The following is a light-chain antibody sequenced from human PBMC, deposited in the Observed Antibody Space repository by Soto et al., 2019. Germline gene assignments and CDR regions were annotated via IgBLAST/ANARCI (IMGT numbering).Light chain of an antibody. CDR3: QQYALSPIT. V-gene: IGKV3-20*01. CDR1: QSLLHSNVHSLY. Sequence: DIVMTQSPLSLPVTPGEPASISCRSSQSLLHSNVHSLYLAWYQHKPGQSPRLLIYGASRRAAGIPDRFSGSGSGTDFSLTISGLEPEDFAVYYCQQYALSPITFGQGTRLEIK. CDR2: GAS. J-gene: IGKJ5*01.